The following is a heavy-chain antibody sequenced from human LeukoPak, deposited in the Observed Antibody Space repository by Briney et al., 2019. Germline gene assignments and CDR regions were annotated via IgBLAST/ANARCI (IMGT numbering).Heavy chain of an antibody. CDR2: ISGSGGST. J-gene: IGHJ4*02. CDR3: AKEYFDWSLYNSREFDY. Sequence: GGSLRLSCAASGFTFSSYAMSWVRQAPGKGLEWVSAISGSGGSTYYADSVKGRFTISRDNSKNTLYLQMNSLRAEDTAVYYCAKEYFDWSLYNSREFDYWGQGTLVTVSS. V-gene: IGHV3-23*01. CDR1: GFTFSSYA. D-gene: IGHD3-9*01.